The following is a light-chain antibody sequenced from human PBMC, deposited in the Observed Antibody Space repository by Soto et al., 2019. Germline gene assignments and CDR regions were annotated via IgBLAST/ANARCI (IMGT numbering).Light chain of an antibody. CDR1: QSISSW. CDR3: QQYNSYLWT. CDR2: DAS. Sequence: DIQMTQPPSTLSASVGDRLTIPCRASQSISSWLAWYQQKPGKAPKLLIYDASSLESGVPSRFSGSGSGTEFTLTISSLQPDDFATYYCQQYNSYLWTFGQGTKVDIK. J-gene: IGKJ1*01. V-gene: IGKV1-5*01.